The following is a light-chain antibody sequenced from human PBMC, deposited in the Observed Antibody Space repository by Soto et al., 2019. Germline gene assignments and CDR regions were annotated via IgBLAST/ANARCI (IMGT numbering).Light chain of an antibody. CDR3: QQSESTPRT. CDR2: AAS. V-gene: IGKV1-39*01. CDR1: QRISSY. Sequence: DIQMTQSPSSLSASVGDRVTITCRAIQRISSYLNWYQQKPGKAPKLLIYAASSLQSGVPSRFSCSGSGTDFTLTISRLQPEDFATYSCQQSESTPRTFGQGTKVDIK. J-gene: IGKJ1*01.